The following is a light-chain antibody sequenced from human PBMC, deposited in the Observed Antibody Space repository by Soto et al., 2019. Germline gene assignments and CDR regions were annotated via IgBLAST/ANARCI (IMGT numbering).Light chain of an antibody. CDR3: QTWDSSTDVI. J-gene: IGLJ2*01. V-gene: IGLV3-1*01. Sequence: SYELTQAPSVSVSPGQTASITCSGDNLGDKYVCWYQQRPGQSPVLVIYQDSKRPSGIPERFTGSNSGNTATLTISGTQAMDEADYYCQTWDSSTDVIFGGGTKVTVL. CDR2: QDS. CDR1: NLGDKY.